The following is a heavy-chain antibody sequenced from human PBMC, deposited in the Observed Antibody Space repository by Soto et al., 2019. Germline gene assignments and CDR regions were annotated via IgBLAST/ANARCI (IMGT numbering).Heavy chain of an antibody. Sequence: ASVKVSCKASGYTFTSYGISWVRQAPGQGLEWMGWISAYNGNTNYAQKLQGRVTMTTDTSTSTAYMELRSLRSDDTAVYYCARGQFLERLALYYGMDVWGQGTTVTVSS. CDR1: GYTFTSYG. CDR2: ISAYNGNT. CDR3: ARGQFLERLALYYGMDV. D-gene: IGHD3-3*01. J-gene: IGHJ6*02. V-gene: IGHV1-18*01.